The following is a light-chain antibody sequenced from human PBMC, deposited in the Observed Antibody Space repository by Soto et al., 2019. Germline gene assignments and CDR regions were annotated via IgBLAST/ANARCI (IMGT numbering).Light chain of an antibody. CDR1: QSVLYSSNNKNY. J-gene: IGKJ1*01. CDR3: QQYYNPPRT. Sequence: DSVMTQSPDSLAVSRGERATINCKSSQSVLYSSNNKNYLAWYQQKPGQPPKLLIYWASTRESGAPDRFSGSGSGTDFTLTISSLQAEDVAVYYCQQYYNPPRTFGQGTKVDI. V-gene: IGKV4-1*01. CDR2: WAS.